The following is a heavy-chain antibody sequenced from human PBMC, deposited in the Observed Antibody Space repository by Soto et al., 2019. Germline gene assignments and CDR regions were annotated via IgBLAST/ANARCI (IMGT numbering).Heavy chain of an antibody. CDR2: MNPNSGNT. J-gene: IGHJ6*02. D-gene: IGHD3-9*01. CDR3: ATANVTYYDILTGLSSYYSYGMDV. CDR1: GYTFTSYD. V-gene: IGHV1-8*01. Sequence: ASVKVSCKASGYTFTSYDINWVRQATGQGLEGMGWMNPNSGNTGYAQKFQGRVTMNRNTSISTAYMELSSLRYEDTAVYYCATANVTYYDILTGLSSYYSYGMDVWGQGTTVTVSS.